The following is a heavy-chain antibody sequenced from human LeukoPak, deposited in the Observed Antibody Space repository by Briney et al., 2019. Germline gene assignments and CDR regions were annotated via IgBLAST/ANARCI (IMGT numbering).Heavy chain of an antibody. Sequence: SQTLSLTCTVSGCSISSGDYYWSWIRQPPGKGLEWIGYIHYSGSTHYNPSLKSRVTISVDTSKNQFSLKLSSVTAADTAVYYCARVPYGSGSYKYYGMDVWGQGTTVTVSS. CDR3: ARVPYGSGSYKYYGMDV. J-gene: IGHJ6*02. D-gene: IGHD3-10*01. CDR1: GCSISSGDYY. CDR2: IHYSGST. V-gene: IGHV4-30-4*01.